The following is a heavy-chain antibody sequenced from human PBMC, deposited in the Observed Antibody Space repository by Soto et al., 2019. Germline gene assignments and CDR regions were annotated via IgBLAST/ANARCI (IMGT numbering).Heavy chain of an antibody. CDR1: GFTFSSYA. Sequence: GGSLRLSCSASGFTFSSYAMHWVRQAPGKGLEYVSAVSSNGGSTYYADSVKGRFTISRDNSKNTLYLQMSSLRAEDTAVYYCARDGKGAAYTHGPYFFAHWGQGALVTVSA. J-gene: IGHJ4*02. V-gene: IGHV3-64D*06. CDR2: VSSNGGST. CDR3: ARDGKGAAYTHGPYFFAH. D-gene: IGHD1-1*01.